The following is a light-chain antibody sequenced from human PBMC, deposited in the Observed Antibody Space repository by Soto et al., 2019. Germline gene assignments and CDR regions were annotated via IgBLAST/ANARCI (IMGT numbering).Light chain of an antibody. CDR1: QSVSSN. J-gene: IGKJ1*01. CDR2: GAS. V-gene: IGKV3-15*01. Sequence: ERVMTESPATVSVSPGERATLSFRASQSVSSNLALYQQERGQAPRLLIYGASTRATGIPARFSGSGSGTEFTLTISSLQSEDFAVYYCQQYNNGPPTWTFGQGTKVDI. CDR3: QQYNNGPPTWT.